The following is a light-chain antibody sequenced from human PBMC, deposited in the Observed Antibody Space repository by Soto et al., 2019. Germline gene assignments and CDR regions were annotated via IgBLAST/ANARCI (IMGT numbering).Light chain of an antibody. J-gene: IGKJ4*01. Sequence: DSLRRPSTDSPSFSQCESSNIRCQSSHRVLYSSNNNNYLAWYQHKPGQPPKLLIYWASTRESGVPDRFSGSGSGTDFTLTISCLQAEYVAVYYYQHYYSTPLSFGGGTKVDI. CDR2: WAS. V-gene: IGKV4-1*01. CDR1: HRVLYSSNNNNY. CDR3: QHYYSTPLS.